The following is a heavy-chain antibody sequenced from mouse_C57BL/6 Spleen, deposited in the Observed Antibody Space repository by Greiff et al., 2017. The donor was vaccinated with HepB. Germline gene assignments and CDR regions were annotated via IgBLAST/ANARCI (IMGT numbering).Heavy chain of an antibody. V-gene: IGHV1-31*01. D-gene: IGHD1-1*01. Sequence: VHVKQSGPELVKPGASVKISCKASGYSFTGYYMHWVKQSHGNILDWIGYIYPYNGVSSYNQKFKGKATLTVDKSSSTAYMELRSLTSEDSAVYYCARGYYGSSPYYFDYWGQGTTLTVSS. CDR1: GYSFTGYY. CDR2: IYPYNGVS. J-gene: IGHJ2*01. CDR3: ARGYYGSSPYYFDY.